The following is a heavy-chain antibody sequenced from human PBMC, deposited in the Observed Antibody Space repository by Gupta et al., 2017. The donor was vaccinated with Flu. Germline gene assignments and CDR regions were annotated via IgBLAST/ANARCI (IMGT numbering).Heavy chain of an antibody. D-gene: IGHD5-12*01. Sequence: PPGKGLEWIGGINHGGRTNYSPSLKSRVNISLDTSNNQLSLKLTSVTAADTAVYYCAREALFEGGGYGNTFDLWGQGTPVIVSS. J-gene: IGHJ5*02. CDR2: INHGGRT. V-gene: IGHV4-34*01. CDR3: AREALFEGGGYGNTFDL.